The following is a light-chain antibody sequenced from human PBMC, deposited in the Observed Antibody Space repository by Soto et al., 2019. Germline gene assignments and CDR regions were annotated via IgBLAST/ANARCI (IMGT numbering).Light chain of an antibody. CDR3: HSRA. J-gene: IGKJ5*01. V-gene: IGKV1-5*01. Sequence: GARVTITCRASQSISTWLAWYQQTPGKAPKLLIYDASSLESGVPSSFSGSGYETEFTLTISRLQPDDFATYFCHSRAFGQGTRLEIK. CDR1: QSISTW. CDR2: DAS.